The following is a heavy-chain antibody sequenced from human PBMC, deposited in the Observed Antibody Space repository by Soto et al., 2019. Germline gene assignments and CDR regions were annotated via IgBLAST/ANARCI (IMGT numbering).Heavy chain of an antibody. D-gene: IGHD3-22*01. CDR1: GFTFSSYS. J-gene: IGHJ4*02. Sequence: GGSLRLSCAASGFTFSSYSMNWVRQAPGKGLEWVSSISSSSYIYYADSVKGRFTISRDNAKNSLYLQMNSLRAEDTAVYYCARAFPYEIFDYWGQGTLVTVSS. V-gene: IGHV3-21*01. CDR2: ISSSSYI. CDR3: ARAFPYEIFDY.